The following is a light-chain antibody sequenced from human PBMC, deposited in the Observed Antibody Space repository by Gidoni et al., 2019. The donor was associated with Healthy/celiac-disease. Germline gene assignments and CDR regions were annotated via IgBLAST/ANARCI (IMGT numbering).Light chain of an antibody. CDR2: WAS. CDR1: QSVLYRSNNKNY. CDR3: QQYYSTPFT. V-gene: IGKV4-1*01. J-gene: IGKJ3*01. Sequence: DIVMTQSPASLAVSLGERATINCKSSQSVLYRSNNKNYLAWYQQKTGQPPKLLIYWASTRASGVPDRFSGSGSGNDFTLTISSLQAEDVAVYYCQQYYSTPFTFGPGTKVDIK.